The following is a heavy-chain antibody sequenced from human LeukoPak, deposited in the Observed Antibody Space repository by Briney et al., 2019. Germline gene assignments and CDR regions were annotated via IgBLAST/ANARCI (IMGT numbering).Heavy chain of an antibody. D-gene: IGHD4-17*01. CDR2: IYYSGST. CDR1: GGSISSYY. J-gene: IGHJ4*02. V-gene: IGHV4-59*08. Sequence: SETLSLTCTVSGGSISSYYWSWLRQPPGKGLEWIGYIYYSGSTNYNPSLKSRVTISVDTSKNQFSLKMSPVTAADTAVYYCARGGTTVTLYDYWGQGTLVTVSS. CDR3: ARGGTTVTLYDY.